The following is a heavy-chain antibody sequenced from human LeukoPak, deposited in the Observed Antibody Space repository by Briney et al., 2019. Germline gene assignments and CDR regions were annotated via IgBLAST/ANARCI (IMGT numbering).Heavy chain of an antibody. CDR1: GFTFSSYG. V-gene: IGHV3-33*06. J-gene: IGHJ6*03. CDR2: IWYDGSNK. D-gene: IGHD3-10*01. Sequence: GRSLRLSCAASGFTFSSYGMHWVRQAPGKGLEWVAVIWYDGSNKYYADSVKGRFTISRDNSKNTLYLQMNSPRAEDTAVYYCAKDGMVRGVIITKHYYYYYMDVWGKGTTVTVSS. CDR3: AKDGMVRGVIITKHYYYYYMDV.